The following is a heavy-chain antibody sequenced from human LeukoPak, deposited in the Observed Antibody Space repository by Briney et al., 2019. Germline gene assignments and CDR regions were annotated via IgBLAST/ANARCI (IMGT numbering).Heavy chain of an antibody. Sequence: SGPTLVKPTQTLTLTCTFSGFSLNTSGVGVGWIRQPPVKALEWLALIYWDDDKRYTPSLKSRLTITKDTSKNQVVLTMTSMDPVDTATYYCAHRTTVAPFDYWGQGTLVTVSS. CDR2: IYWDDDK. D-gene: IGHD4-23*01. CDR1: GFSLNTSGVG. J-gene: IGHJ4*02. CDR3: AHRTTVAPFDY. V-gene: IGHV2-5*02.